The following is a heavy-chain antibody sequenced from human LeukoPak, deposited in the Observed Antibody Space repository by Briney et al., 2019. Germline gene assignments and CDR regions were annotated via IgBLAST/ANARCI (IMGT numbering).Heavy chain of an antibody. Sequence: SETLSLTCAVYGGSFSGYYWSWIRQPPGKGPEWIGEINHSGSTNYNPSLKSRVTISVDTSKNQFSLKLSSVTAADTAVYYCATTLRSVDYWGQGTLVTVSS. CDR3: ATTLRSVDY. CDR1: GGSFSGYY. J-gene: IGHJ4*02. CDR2: INHSGST. D-gene: IGHD2-8*01. V-gene: IGHV4-34*01.